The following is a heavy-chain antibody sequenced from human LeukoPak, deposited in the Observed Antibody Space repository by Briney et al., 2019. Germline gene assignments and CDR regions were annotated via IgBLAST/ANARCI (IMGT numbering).Heavy chain of an antibody. CDR3: ARGRHYYDSSGPFDY. CDR2: IWYDGSNK. D-gene: IGHD3-22*01. Sequence: GGFLRLSCAASGFTFSSYAMHWVRQAPGKGLEWVAVIWYDGSNKYYADSVKGRFTISRDNSKNTLYLQMNSLRAEDTAVYYCARGRHYYDSSGPFDYWGQGTLVTVSS. CDR1: GFTFSSYA. J-gene: IGHJ4*02. V-gene: IGHV3-33*08.